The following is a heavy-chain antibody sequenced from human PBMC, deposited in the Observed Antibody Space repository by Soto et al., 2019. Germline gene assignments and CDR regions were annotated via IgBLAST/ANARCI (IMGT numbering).Heavy chain of an antibody. CDR2: IYYSGST. V-gene: IGHV4-39*01. D-gene: IGHD6-6*01. J-gene: IGHJ5*02. Sequence: SETLSLTCTVSGGSISSSSYYWGWIRQPPGKGLEWIGSIYYSGSTYYNPSLKSRVTISVDTSKNQFSLKLSSVTAADTAVYYCATYSSSSDGPHLSWGQGTLVTVSS. CDR1: GGSISSSSYY. CDR3: ATYSSSSDGPHLS.